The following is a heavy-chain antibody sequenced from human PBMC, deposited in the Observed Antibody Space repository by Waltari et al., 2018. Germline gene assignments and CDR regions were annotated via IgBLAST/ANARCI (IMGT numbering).Heavy chain of an antibody. V-gene: IGHV1-69*01. CDR3: ARSGTSGYYDSSGYYYLNYYYYGMDV. Sequence: QVQLVQSGAEVKKPGSSVKVSCKASGGTFSSYAISWVRQAPGQGLEWMGGLLPIWGTATYAQKFQGRVTITADESTSTAYMALSSLRSEDTAVYYCARSGTSGYYDSSGYYYLNYYYYGMDVWGQGTTVTVSS. D-gene: IGHD3-22*01. CDR1: GGTFSSYA. CDR2: LLPIWGTA. J-gene: IGHJ6*02.